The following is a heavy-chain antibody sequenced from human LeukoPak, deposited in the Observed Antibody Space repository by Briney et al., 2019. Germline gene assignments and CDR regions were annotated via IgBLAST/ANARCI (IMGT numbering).Heavy chain of an antibody. Sequence: SEPLSLTCTVSGGSISSYYWSWIRQPPGKGLEWIGYIYATGSTNYNPPLKTRVTITVHTSKNQFSLNLISVTAADTAVYYCARHGSVRSPLGPWGQGTLVTVSS. D-gene: IGHD3-10*01. CDR2: IYATGST. V-gene: IGHV4-4*09. J-gene: IGHJ5*02. CDR1: GGSISSYY. CDR3: ARHGSVRSPLGP.